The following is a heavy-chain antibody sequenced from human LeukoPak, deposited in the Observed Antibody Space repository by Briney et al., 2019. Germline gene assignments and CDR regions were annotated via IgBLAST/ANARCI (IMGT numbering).Heavy chain of an antibody. Sequence: GGSLRLSCAVSGFTFSNYWMSWVRQAPGKGLEWVANINQDGSAKYYVVSVKGRFTISRDNAKNPLLLHMNSLRAEDTALYYCARVPATVKADYWGQGTLVTVSS. D-gene: IGHD4-17*01. CDR1: GFTFSNYW. CDR2: INQDGSAK. V-gene: IGHV3-7*04. J-gene: IGHJ4*02. CDR3: ARVPATVKADY.